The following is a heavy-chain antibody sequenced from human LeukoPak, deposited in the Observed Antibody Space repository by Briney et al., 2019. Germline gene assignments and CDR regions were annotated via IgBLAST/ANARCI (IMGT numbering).Heavy chain of an antibody. CDR2: IYYSGST. D-gene: IGHD4-17*01. J-gene: IGHJ4*02. Sequence: PSETLSLTCTVSGGSISSYYWSWLRQPPGKGLEWIGYIYYSGSTNYNPSLKSRVTISVDTSKNQFSLKLSSVTAADTAAYYCARETVTQLFDYWGQGTLVTVSS. CDR1: GGSISSYY. CDR3: ARETVTQLFDY. V-gene: IGHV4-59*01.